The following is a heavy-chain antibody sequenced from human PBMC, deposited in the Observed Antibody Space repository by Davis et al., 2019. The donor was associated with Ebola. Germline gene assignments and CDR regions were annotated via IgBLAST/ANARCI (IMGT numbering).Heavy chain of an antibody. CDR1: GGTFSSYA. V-gene: IGHV1-69*04. J-gene: IGHJ4*02. CDR2: IIPILGIA. Sequence: SVKVSCKASGGTFSSYAISWVRQAPGQGLEWMGRIIPILGIANYAQKFQGRVTITADKSTSTAYMELSSLRSEDTAVYYCARDLGRATQRGDYESAYWGQGTLVTVSS. D-gene: IGHD4-17*01. CDR3: ARDLGRATQRGDYESAY.